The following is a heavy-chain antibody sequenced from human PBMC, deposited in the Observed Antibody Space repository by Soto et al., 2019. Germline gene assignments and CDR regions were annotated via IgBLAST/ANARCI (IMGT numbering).Heavy chain of an antibody. CDR2: IYYSGST. Sequence: ASETLSLTCTVSGGSVSSGSYYWSWIRQPPGKGLEWIGYIYYSGSTNYNPSLKSRVTISVDTSKNQFSLKLSSVTAADTAVYYCAREGSYAQDFDYWGQGTLVTVSS. V-gene: IGHV4-61*01. J-gene: IGHJ4*02. CDR1: GGSVSSGSYY. D-gene: IGHD3-16*01. CDR3: AREGSYAQDFDY.